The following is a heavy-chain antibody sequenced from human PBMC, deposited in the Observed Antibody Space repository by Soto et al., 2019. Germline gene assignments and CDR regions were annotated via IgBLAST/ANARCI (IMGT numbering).Heavy chain of an antibody. D-gene: IGHD6-13*01. V-gene: IGHV3-33*01. CDR2: IWYDGSNK. CDR1: GFTFSSYG. J-gene: IGHJ4*02. Sequence: QVQLVESGGGVVQPGRSLRLSCAASGFTFSSYGMHWVRQAPGKGLEWVAVIWYDGSNKYYADSVKGRFTISRDNSKNTLYLQMNSLRAEDTAVYYCARENPGRGAAAAPDDYWGQGTLVTVSS. CDR3: ARENPGRGAAAAPDDY.